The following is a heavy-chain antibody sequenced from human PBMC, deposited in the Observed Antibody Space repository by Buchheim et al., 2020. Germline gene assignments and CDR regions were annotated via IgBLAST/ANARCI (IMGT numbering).Heavy chain of an antibody. CDR3: ARVRRIIVVVPAATNYYYYWDV. Sequence: QVQLVESGGGLVKPGGSLRLSCAASGFTFSDYYMSWIRQAPGKGLEWVSYISSSGSTIYYADSVKGRFTISRDNAKNSLYLQMNSLRAEDTAVYYCARVRRIIVVVPAATNYYYYWDVWGKGTT. D-gene: IGHD2-2*01. J-gene: IGHJ6*03. CDR1: GFTFSDYY. V-gene: IGHV3-11*01. CDR2: ISSSGSTI.